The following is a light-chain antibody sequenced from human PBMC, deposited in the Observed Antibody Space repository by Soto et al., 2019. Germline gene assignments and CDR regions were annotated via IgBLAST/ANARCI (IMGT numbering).Light chain of an antibody. CDR2: EGS. J-gene: IGLJ2*01. CDR3: CSYAGSSPSVV. V-gene: IGLV2-23*01. CDR1: SSDVGSYNL. Sequence: QSALTQPASVSGSPGQSITISCTGTSSDVGSYNLVSWYQQHPGKAPKLMIYEGSKRPSGVSNRFSGSKSGNTASLTISGLQAEDEADYYCCSYAGSSPSVVFGGGTEVTVL.